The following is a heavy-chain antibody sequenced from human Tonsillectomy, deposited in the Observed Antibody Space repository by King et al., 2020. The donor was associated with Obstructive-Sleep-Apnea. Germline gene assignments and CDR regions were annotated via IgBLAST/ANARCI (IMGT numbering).Heavy chain of an antibody. CDR1: GFTFSNFA. Sequence: VQLVESGGGVVQPERSLRLFCAASGFTFSNFAMHWVRQAPGKGLEWVAVISHDENRKYYADSVRGRFTISRDSSKNTLFLQMNSLRTEDTAVYYCAKEHGYSDAQYYFDYWGQGTLVTVSS. CDR2: ISHDENRK. V-gene: IGHV3-30*18. D-gene: IGHD6-13*01. J-gene: IGHJ4*02. CDR3: AKEHGYSDAQYYFDY.